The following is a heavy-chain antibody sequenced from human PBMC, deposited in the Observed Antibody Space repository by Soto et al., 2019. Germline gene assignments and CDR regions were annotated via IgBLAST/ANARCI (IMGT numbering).Heavy chain of an antibody. J-gene: IGHJ4*02. Sequence: SETLSLTCTVSGGSISSGGYFWSWIRQHPGKGLEWIGYIYYSGTTYYNPSLKSRLMISIDTSENQFTSKNQFSLKLSSVTAADTAMYYCARGDCSGGSCYYFDYWGQGAMVTVSS. CDR3: ARGDCSGGSCYYFDY. CDR1: GGSISSGGYF. V-gene: IGHV4-31*03. CDR2: IYYSGTT. D-gene: IGHD2-15*01.